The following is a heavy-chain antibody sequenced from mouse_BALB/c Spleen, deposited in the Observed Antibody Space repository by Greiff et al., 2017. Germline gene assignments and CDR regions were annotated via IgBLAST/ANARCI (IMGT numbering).Heavy chain of an antibody. Sequence: DVKLVESGGGLVQPGGSRILSCAASGFTFSSFGMHWVRQAPEKGLEWVAYISSGSSTIYYADTVKGRFTISRDNPKNTLFLQMTSLRSEDTAMYYCARWGYYGEYYYAMDYWGQGTSVTVSS. CDR1: GFTFSSFG. CDR3: ARWGYYGEYYYAMDY. J-gene: IGHJ4*01. CDR2: ISSGSSTI. D-gene: IGHD1-2*01. V-gene: IGHV5-17*02.